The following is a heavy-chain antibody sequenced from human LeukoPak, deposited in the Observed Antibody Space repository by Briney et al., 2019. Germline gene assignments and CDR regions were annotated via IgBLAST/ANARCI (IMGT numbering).Heavy chain of an antibody. Sequence: PGGSLRLSCAASGFTFSSYGMHWVRQAPGKGLEWVAFIRYDGSNKYYADSVKGRFTISRDNSKNTLYLQMNSLRAEDTAVYYCAKETMEDGYGDYWGQGTLVTVSS. CDR1: GFTFSSYG. CDR2: IRYDGSNK. D-gene: IGHD5-24*01. CDR3: AKETMEDGYGDY. V-gene: IGHV3-30*02. J-gene: IGHJ4*02.